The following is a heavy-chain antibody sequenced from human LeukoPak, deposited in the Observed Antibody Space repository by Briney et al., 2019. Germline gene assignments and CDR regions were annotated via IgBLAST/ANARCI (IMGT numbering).Heavy chain of an antibody. Sequence: SETLSLTCTASGGSISSYYWSWIRQPPGKGLEWVGYIYYSGSTNYNPYLKSRVTISVDTSKNQFSPKLSSVTAADTAVYYCARARSWGELDYWGQGTLVTVSS. J-gene: IGHJ4*02. V-gene: IGHV4-59*01. CDR3: ARARSWGELDY. D-gene: IGHD6-13*01. CDR2: IYYSGST. CDR1: GGSISSYY.